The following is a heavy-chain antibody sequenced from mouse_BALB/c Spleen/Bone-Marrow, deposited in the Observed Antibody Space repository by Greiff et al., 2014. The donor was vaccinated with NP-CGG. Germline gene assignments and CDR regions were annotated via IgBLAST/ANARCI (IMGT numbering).Heavy chain of an antibody. J-gene: IGHJ4*01. V-gene: IGHV5-4*02. CDR2: ISDGVSYA. CDR1: GFTFSDYY. D-gene: IGHD2-13*01. CDR3: ARAPPYDFYAMDY. Sequence: EVKLVESGGGLVKPGGSLKLSCAASGFTFSDYYMFWVRQTPEKRLEWVATISDGVSYAYYPGSVKGRFTISRDNARNNLYLQMSSLKSEDTAMYYCARAPPYDFYAMDYWGQGTSVTVSS.